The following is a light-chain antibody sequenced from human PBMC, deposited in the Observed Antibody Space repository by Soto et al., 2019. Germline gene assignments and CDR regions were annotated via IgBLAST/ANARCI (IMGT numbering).Light chain of an antibody. J-gene: IGKJ4*01. Sequence: QLTQSPSSLSASVGDRVTITCRPSQAVPNNMAWYQQKPGKPPKLLIYEESTLHSGVPSRFSGRKSGTQFTLTIDSLQPEDSATYYCQQVKTYPRTFGGGTKVDI. V-gene: IGKV1-9*01. CDR2: EES. CDR1: QAVPNN. CDR3: QQVKTYPRT.